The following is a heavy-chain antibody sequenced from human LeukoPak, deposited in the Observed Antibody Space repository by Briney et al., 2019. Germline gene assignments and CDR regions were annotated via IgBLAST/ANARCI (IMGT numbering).Heavy chain of an antibody. J-gene: IGHJ4*02. V-gene: IGHV4-34*01. CDR3: ARGVFLRGYRPFDY. CDR2: INHSGST. Sequence: SETLSLTCAVYVGSFSGYYWSWIRQPPGKGLEWIGEINHSGSTNYNPSLKGRVTISVDTSKNQCSLKLSSVTAADTAVYYCARGVFLRGYRPFDYWGQGTLVTVSS. D-gene: IGHD5-18*01. CDR1: VGSFSGYY.